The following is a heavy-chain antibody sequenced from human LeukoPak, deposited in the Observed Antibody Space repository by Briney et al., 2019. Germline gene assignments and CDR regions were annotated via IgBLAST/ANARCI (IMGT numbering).Heavy chain of an antibody. J-gene: IGHJ4*02. CDR3: ARPLDYDILTGYCPFGY. D-gene: IGHD3-9*01. CDR2: IIPIFGTA. Sequence: SVKVPCKASGGTFSSYAISWVRQAPGQGLEWMGGIIPIFGTANYAQKFQGRVTTTADESTSTAYMELSSLRSEDTAVYYCARPLDYDILTGYCPFGYWGQGTLVTVSS. CDR1: GGTFSSYA. V-gene: IGHV1-69*13.